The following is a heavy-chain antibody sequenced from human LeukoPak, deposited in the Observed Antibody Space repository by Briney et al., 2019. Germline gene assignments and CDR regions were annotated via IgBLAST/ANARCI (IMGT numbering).Heavy chain of an antibody. CDR1: GFTFSSYD. D-gene: IGHD5/OR15-5a*01. CDR3: AKDMSPTGEPDDPVSNT. CDR2: ISGRGRTT. Sequence: GGSLRLSCAASGFTFSSYDMSWVRQAPGKGLEWVSVISGRGRTTYYADSVKGRFTISRDNSKNTLYLQMNSLRGENTAVYYCAKDMSPTGEPDDPVSNTWGQGKLVTVSS. V-gene: IGHV3-23*01. J-gene: IGHJ5*02.